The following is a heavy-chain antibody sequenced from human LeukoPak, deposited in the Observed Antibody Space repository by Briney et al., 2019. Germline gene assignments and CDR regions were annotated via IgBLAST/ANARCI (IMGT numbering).Heavy chain of an antibody. CDR3: ARAPSEIGGYYPEYFRH. CDR1: GFTFSNYW. Sequence: GGSLILSCAAAGFTFSNYWMHWVRQAPGKGLVWVSRIKSDGRTNYADSVKGRFTISRDNAKNTVALQMNSLRAEDTGVYYCARAPSEIGGYYPEYFRHWGQGTLVTVSS. CDR2: IKSDGRT. D-gene: IGHD3-22*01. J-gene: IGHJ1*01. V-gene: IGHV3-74*01.